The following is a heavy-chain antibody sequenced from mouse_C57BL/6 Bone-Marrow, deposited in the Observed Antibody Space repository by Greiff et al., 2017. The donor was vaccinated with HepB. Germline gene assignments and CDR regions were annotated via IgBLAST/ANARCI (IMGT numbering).Heavy chain of an antibody. J-gene: IGHJ1*03. CDR2: ISYDGSN. CDR3: ARDRGIYYYGSRYFDV. CDR1: GYSITSGYY. D-gene: IGHD1-1*01. Sequence: DVKLQESGPGLVKPSQSLSLTCSVTGYSITSGYYWNWIRQFPGNKLEWMGYISYDGSNNYNPSLKNRISITRDTSKNQFFLKLNSVTTEDTATYYCARDRGIYYYGSRYFDVWGTGTTVTVSS. V-gene: IGHV3-6*01.